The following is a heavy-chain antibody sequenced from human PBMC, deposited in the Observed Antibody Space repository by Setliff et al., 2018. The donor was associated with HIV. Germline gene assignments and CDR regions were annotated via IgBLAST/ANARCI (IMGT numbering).Heavy chain of an antibody. V-gene: IGHV3-43D*04. Sequence: GGSLRLSCAASGFTFDDYAMHWVRQAPGTGLEWVSLISWDGGSAYYADSVKGRVTISRDNSKNSLYLEMRSLRLEDTALYSCAKSTGSVLGTYYFDYRGQGTMVTVSS. D-gene: IGHD3-16*01. CDR2: ISWDGGSA. J-gene: IGHJ4*02. CDR3: AKSTGSVLGTYYFDY. CDR1: GFTFDDYA.